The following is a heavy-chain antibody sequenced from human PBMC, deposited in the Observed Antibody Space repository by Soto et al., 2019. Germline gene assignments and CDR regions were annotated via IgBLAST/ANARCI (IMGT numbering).Heavy chain of an antibody. V-gene: IGHV4-61*01. CDR2: IYYSGST. J-gene: IGHJ4*02. Sequence: SETLSLTCTVSGGSVPSGSYYWSWIRQPPGKGLEWIGYIYYSGSTNYNPSLKSRVSISVDTSKNQISLKLSSVTAADTAVYYCARDQGMAVAVFDSWGQGTLVTVSS. CDR3: ARDQGMAVAVFDS. D-gene: IGHD6-19*01. CDR1: GGSVPSGSYY.